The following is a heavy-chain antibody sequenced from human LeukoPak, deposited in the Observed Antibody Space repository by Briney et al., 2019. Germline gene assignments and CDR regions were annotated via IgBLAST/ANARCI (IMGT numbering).Heavy chain of an antibody. CDR3: AKFGRYCSGGSCYSRFDY. V-gene: IGHV3-23*01. Sequence: GGSLRLSCAASGFTFEASAMSWVRQAPGKGLEWVAVITGGGESTYYADSVKGRFTISRDNSKNTLYLQMNSLRAEDTAVYYCAKFGRYCSGGSCYSRFDYWGQGTLVTVSS. CDR2: ITGGGEST. CDR1: GFTFEASA. J-gene: IGHJ4*02. D-gene: IGHD2-15*01.